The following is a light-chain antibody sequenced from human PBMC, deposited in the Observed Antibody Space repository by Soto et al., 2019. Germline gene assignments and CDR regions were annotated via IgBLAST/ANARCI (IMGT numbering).Light chain of an antibody. Sequence: QSALTQPASVSGSPGQSISISCTGTSSDVGGYNYVSWYQQHPSKAPKLMIYDVSNRPSGVSNRFSGSKSGNTASLTISGLQAEDEADYYCSSYTSRSTRYVFGTGTKVTVL. V-gene: IGLV2-14*01. J-gene: IGLJ1*01. CDR1: SSDVGGYNY. CDR3: SSYTSRSTRYV. CDR2: DVS.